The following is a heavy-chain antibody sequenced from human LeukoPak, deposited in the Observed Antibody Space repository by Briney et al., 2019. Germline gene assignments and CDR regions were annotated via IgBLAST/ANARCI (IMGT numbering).Heavy chain of an antibody. D-gene: IGHD3-10*01. Sequence: GGSLRLSCAASGFTFSTYGMHWVRQAPGKGLEWVAVISNDGSNKYYADSAKGRFTISRDNSKNTLYLQMNSLRAEDTAVYYCAKMVRGVITDSYFHYWGQGTLVTVSS. J-gene: IGHJ4*02. V-gene: IGHV3-30*18. CDR3: AKMVRGVITDSYFHY. CDR1: GFTFSTYG. CDR2: ISNDGSNK.